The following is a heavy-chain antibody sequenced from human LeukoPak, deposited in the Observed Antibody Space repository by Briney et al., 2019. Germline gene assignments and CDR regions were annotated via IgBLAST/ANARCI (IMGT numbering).Heavy chain of an antibody. J-gene: IGHJ4*02. V-gene: IGHV1-2*02. CDR3: ATVDQWLAYDY. CDR2: INPNTGGT. Sequence: ASVKVSCKASGYSFTGYYIHWVRQAPGQGLEWMGWINPNTGGTNFAQKFQGGVTMTRDTSITTTHMELSSLRSDDTAVYYCATVDQWLAYDYWGQGTLVTVSS. CDR1: GYSFTGYY. D-gene: IGHD6-19*01.